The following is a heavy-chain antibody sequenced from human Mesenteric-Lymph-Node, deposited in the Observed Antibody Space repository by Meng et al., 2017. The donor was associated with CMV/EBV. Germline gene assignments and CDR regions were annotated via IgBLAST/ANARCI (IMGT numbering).Heavy chain of an antibody. J-gene: IGHJ6*02. Sequence: GSLRLSCTVSGGSISSSSYYWGWIRQPPGKGLEWIGSIYHSGSTYYNPSLKSRVTISVDTSKNQFSLKLSSVTAADTAVYYCARAIYTSSTYYYYYGMDVWGQGTTVTVSS. CDR3: ARAIYTSSTYYYYYGMDV. V-gene: IGHV4-39*07. CDR1: GGSISSSSYY. D-gene: IGHD6-6*01. CDR2: IYHSGST.